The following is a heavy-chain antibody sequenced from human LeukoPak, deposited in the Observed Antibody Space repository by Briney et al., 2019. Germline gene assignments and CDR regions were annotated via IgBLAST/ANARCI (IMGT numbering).Heavy chain of an antibody. CDR2: IYYSGST. J-gene: IGHJ6*03. Sequence: SQTLSLTCTVSGGSISSGSYYWSWIRQPPGKGLEWTGYIYYSGSTNSNPSLKSRVTISVDTSKNQFSLKLSSVTAADTAVYYCARDGAGYCSSTSCYRGGYYYYYMDVWGKGTTVTVSS. D-gene: IGHD2-2*02. CDR3: ARDGAGYCSSTSCYRGGYYYYYMDV. V-gene: IGHV4-61*01. CDR1: GGSISSGSYY.